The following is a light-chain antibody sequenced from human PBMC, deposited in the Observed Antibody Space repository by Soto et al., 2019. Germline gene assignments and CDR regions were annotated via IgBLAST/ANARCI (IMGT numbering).Light chain of an antibody. Sequence: DIQLTQSPSFLSASVGDRVTITCRASQGISSYLAWYQQRPGKAPKLLMYGASTLQSGVTSRFSGSASGTTFPLTINNLQPKDSATYYYQQLNNSPRTFGQGTKVK. V-gene: IGKV1-9*01. CDR3: QQLNNSPRT. J-gene: IGKJ1*01. CDR1: QGISSY. CDR2: GAS.